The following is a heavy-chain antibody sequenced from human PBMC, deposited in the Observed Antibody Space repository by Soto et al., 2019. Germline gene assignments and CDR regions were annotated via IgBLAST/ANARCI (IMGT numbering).Heavy chain of an antibody. CDR2: INHSGST. V-gene: IGHV4-34*01. Sequence: TLSLTCAVYGGSFSGYYWSWIRQPPGKGLEWIGEINHSGSTNYNPSLKSRVTISVDTSKNQFSLKLSSVTAADTAVYYCARAGYSSSWYPRSNWFDPWSQGTLVTVS. CDR3: ARAGYSSSWYPRSNWFDP. D-gene: IGHD6-13*01. CDR1: GGSFSGYY. J-gene: IGHJ5*02.